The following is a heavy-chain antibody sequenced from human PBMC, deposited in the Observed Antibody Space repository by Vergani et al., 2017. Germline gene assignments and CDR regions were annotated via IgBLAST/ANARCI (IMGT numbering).Heavy chain of an antibody. D-gene: IGHD6-13*01. CDR2: ISYDGSNK. Sequence: VQLVESGGGVVQPGRSLRLSCAASGFTFSSYGMHWVRQAPGKGLEWVAVISYDGSNKYYADSVKGRFTISRDNSKNTLYLQMNSLRAEDTAVYYCANNVPPAGTGSYWGQGTLVTVSS. V-gene: IGHV3-30*18. CDR3: ANNVPPAGTGSY. J-gene: IGHJ4*02. CDR1: GFTFSSYG.